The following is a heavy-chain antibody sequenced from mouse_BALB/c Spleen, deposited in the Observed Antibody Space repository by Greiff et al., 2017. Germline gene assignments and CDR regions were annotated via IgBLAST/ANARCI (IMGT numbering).Heavy chain of an antibody. CDR1: GFTFSSFG. D-gene: IGHD2-4*01. CDR2: ISSGSSTI. V-gene: IGHV5-17*02. J-gene: IGHJ4*01. CDR3: ARSGDYDGYAMDY. Sequence: DVMLVESGGGLVQPGGSRKLSCAASGFTFSSFGMHWVRQAPEKGLEWVAYISSGSSTIYYADTVKGRFTISRDNPKNTLFLQMTSLRSEDTAMYYCARSGDYDGYAMDYWGQGTSVTVSS.